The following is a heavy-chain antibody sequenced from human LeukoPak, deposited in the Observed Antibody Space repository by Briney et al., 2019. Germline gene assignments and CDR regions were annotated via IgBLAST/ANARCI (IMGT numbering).Heavy chain of an antibody. Sequence: GESLKISCKGSGYSFTSHWITWVRQMPGKGLEWMGRIDPSDSYTNYSPSFQGHVTISADKSSSTAYLQWTSLKASDTAMYYCARLAVTGLEFDNWGQGTLVTVS. V-gene: IGHV5-10-1*01. CDR2: IDPSDSYT. J-gene: IGHJ4*02. CDR3: ARLAVTGLEFDN. D-gene: IGHD4-17*01. CDR1: GYSFTSHW.